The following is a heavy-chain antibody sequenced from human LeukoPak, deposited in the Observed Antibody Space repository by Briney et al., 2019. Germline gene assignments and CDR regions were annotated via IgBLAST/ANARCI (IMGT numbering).Heavy chain of an antibody. D-gene: IGHD1-26*01. CDR2: IYPGDSDT. CDR1: GYSFTSYW. V-gene: IGHV5-51*01. Sequence: GESLKISSKGSGYSFTSYWSGWVRQLPGKGLEWMVIIYPGDSDTRYSPSFQGQVTISADKSISTAYLQWSSLKASDTAMYYCARLWGASNWFDPWGQGTLVTVSS. J-gene: IGHJ5*02. CDR3: ARLWGASNWFDP.